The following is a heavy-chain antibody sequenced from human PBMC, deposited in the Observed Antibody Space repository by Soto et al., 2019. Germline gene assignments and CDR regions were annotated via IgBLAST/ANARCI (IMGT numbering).Heavy chain of an antibody. CDR1: GGTFSSYT. J-gene: IGHJ5*02. CDR3: ARGPDTVRECWFDP. Sequence: SVKVSCKASGGTFSSYTISWVRQAPGQGLEWMGRIIPILGIANYAQKFQGRVTITADKSTSTAYMELSSLRSEDTAVYYCARGPDTVRECWFDPWGQGTLVTVPQ. CDR2: IIPILGIA. D-gene: IGHD2-8*01. V-gene: IGHV1-69*02.